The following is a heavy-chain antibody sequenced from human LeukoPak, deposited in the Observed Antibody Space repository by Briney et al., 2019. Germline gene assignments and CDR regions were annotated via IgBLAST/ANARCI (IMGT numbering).Heavy chain of an antibody. CDR3: ARDRSGYYYFDY. Sequence: GGSLRLSCAASGFTFSSYWMHWVRQAPGKGLVWVSRINSDGSSTSYADSVEGRFTISRDNAKNTLYLQMNSLRAEDTAVYYCARDRSGYYYFDYWGQGTLVTVSS. J-gene: IGHJ4*02. V-gene: IGHV3-74*01. D-gene: IGHD3-3*01. CDR2: INSDGSST. CDR1: GFTFSSYW.